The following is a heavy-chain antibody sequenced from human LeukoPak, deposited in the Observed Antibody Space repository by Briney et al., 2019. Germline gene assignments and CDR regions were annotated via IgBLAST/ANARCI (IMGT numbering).Heavy chain of an antibody. Sequence: ASVKVSCKASGGTFSSYTISWVRQAPGQGLEWMGRINPILGIANYAQKFQGRVTITADKSTSTAYMELSSLRSEDTAVYYCATCPGGDYDSSGYYVDWFDPWGQGTLVTVSS. CDR1: GGTFSSYT. D-gene: IGHD3-22*01. CDR3: ATCPGGDYDSSGYYVDWFDP. V-gene: IGHV1-69*02. J-gene: IGHJ5*02. CDR2: INPILGIA.